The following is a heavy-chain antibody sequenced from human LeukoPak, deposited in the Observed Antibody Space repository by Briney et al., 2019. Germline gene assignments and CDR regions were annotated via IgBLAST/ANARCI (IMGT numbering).Heavy chain of an antibody. CDR3: ASVMSWYYAFDG. V-gene: IGHV4-4*01. Sequence: PSGTLSLTCVVSGGSISSSNWWSWVRQPPGKGLEWIGEIYHSGSTNSNPSLKSRVTISVDKSRNQFSLKLSSVTAADTAVYCGASVMSWYYAFDGWGPGTTVTSSS. CDR1: GGSISSSNW. CDR2: IYHSGST. J-gene: IGHJ3*01. D-gene: IGHD3-16*01.